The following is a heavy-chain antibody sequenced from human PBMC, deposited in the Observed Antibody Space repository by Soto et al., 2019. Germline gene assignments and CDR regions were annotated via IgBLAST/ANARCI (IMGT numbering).Heavy chain of an antibody. Sequence: QVQLQESGPGLVKPSQTLSLTCTVSGGSISIGVYYWNWIRQHPGKGQEWIGYTYHTGSTYCNPALESRVTISVDPSKNPFSLKPSSVTAADTAVSYCARIGNSYAILYCDSWGQGTLVTVSS. CDR2: TYHTGST. CDR3: ARIGNSYAILYCDS. V-gene: IGHV4-31*03. J-gene: IGHJ4*02. CDR1: GGSISIGVYY. D-gene: IGHD6-6*01.